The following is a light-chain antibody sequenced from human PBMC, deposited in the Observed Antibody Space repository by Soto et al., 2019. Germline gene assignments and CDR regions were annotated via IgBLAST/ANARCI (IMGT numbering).Light chain of an antibody. J-gene: IGKJ4*01. V-gene: IGKV3-20*01. CDR1: QSVSSSY. Sequence: EVVLTQSPGTLSLSPGEGATLSCRASQSVSSSYLAWYQQKAGQAPRLLIFGASSRASGIPDRFSGSGSGTDFTLTISRLEPEEFAMYYCQQYGSSPLTFGGGTKVEIK. CDR2: GAS. CDR3: QQYGSSPLT.